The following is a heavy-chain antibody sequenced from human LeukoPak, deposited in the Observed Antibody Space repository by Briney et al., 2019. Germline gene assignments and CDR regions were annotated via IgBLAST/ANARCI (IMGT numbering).Heavy chain of an antibody. J-gene: IGHJ4*02. CDR2: ITSTSSYI. CDR3: AKGRPMVRGVSEDY. V-gene: IGHV3-21*04. D-gene: IGHD3-10*01. Sequence: PGGSLRLSCAASGFTFSSYSITWVRQAPGKGLEWVSSITSTSSYINYADSAKGRFTISRDNAKNSVYLQMNSLRAEDTAVYYCAKGRPMVRGVSEDYWGQGTLVTVSS. CDR1: GFTFSSYS.